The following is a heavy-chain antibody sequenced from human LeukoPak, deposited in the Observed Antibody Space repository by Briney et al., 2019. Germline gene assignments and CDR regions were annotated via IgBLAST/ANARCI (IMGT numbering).Heavy chain of an antibody. CDR1: GFTFSSYG. Sequence: PGGSLRLSRAASGFTFSSYGMHWVRQAPGKGLEWVAVISYDGGNKYYADSVKGRFTISRDNAKNTLYLQMNTLRVEDTAVYYCTRDLMDYDVSTGLHHYYMDVWGQGTTVTVSS. CDR2: ISYDGGNK. V-gene: IGHV3-30*03. CDR3: TRDLMDYDVSTGLHHYYMDV. D-gene: IGHD3-9*01. J-gene: IGHJ6*02.